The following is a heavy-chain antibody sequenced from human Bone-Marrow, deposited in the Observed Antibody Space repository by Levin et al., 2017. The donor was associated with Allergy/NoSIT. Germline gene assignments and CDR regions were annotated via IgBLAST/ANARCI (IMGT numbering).Heavy chain of an antibody. J-gene: IGHJ2*01. CDR3: VKDAAGEWFFDL. CDR1: GFIFSTFV. D-gene: IGHD1-14*01. Sequence: PGGSLRLSCTTSGFIFSTFVMSWVRQAPGKGLEWVSTITHSGGATYYADSVKGRFIVSRDNSKNMLYLQMSNLKAEDTAKYYCVKDAAGEWFFDLWGRGSLVTVSS. CDR2: ITHSGGAT. V-gene: IGHV3-23*01.